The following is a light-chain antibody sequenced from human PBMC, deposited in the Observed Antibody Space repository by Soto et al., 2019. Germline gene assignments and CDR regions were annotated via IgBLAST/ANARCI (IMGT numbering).Light chain of an antibody. Sequence: EIVLTQSPATLSLSPGDSATLSCRASQSISSSYLAWYQQKPGQAPRLLIYGASSRATGIPDRFSGSGAGTDVTLTISRLEPEDFAVYFCQHYGSFGQGTKV. CDR3: QHYGS. J-gene: IGKJ1*01. CDR2: GAS. CDR1: QSISSSY. V-gene: IGKV3-20*01.